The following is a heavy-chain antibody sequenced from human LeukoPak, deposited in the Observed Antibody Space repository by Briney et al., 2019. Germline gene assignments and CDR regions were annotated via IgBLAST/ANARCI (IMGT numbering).Heavy chain of an antibody. J-gene: IGHJ4*02. V-gene: IGHV1-18*01. Sequence: ASVKVSFKSSGYTFTIYGISWVRQAPGQGLEWMVWISAYNGNTNYAQKLQGRVTMTTDTSTSTAYMELRSLRSDDTAVYYCARAFRPPRRGYSGGPGVYFDYWGRGPLVTVSS. CDR1: GYTFTIYG. CDR2: ISAYNGNT. D-gene: IGHD5-12*01. CDR3: ARAFRPPRRGYSGGPGVYFDY.